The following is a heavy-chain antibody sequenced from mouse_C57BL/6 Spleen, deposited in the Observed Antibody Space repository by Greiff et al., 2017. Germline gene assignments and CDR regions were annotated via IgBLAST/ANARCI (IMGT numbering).Heavy chain of an antibody. V-gene: IGHV1-69*01. CDR2: IDPSDSYT. CDR3: ARWGYCDV. Sequence: QVQLQQPGAELVMPGASVKLSCKASGYTFTSYWMNWVKQRPGQGLEWIGEIDPSDSYTNYNQKFKGKSTLTVDKSSSTAYMQRSSLTSEDSAVYYCARWGYCDVWGTGTTVTVSS. CDR1: GYTFTSYW. J-gene: IGHJ1*03.